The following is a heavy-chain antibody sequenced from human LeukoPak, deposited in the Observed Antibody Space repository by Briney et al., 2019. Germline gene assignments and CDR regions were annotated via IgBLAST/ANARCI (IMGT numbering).Heavy chain of an antibody. Sequence: GGSLRLSCAASGFTFSSYAMSWVRQAPGKGLEWVSAISGSGGSTYYADSVKGRFTISRDNAKNSLYLQMNTLRAEDSAVYYCARGLIAAAGTGYYYSYGMDVWGQGTTVTVSS. J-gene: IGHJ6*02. CDR3: ARGLIAAAGTGYYYSYGMDV. V-gene: IGHV3-23*01. D-gene: IGHD6-13*01. CDR1: GFTFSSYA. CDR2: ISGSGGST.